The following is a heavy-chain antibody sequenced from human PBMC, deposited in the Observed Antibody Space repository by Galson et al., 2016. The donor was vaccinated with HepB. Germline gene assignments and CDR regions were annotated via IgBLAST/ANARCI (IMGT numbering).Heavy chain of an antibody. CDR1: GYALSELS. Sequence: SVKVSCKVSGYALSELSMHWVRQAPGKGLEWMGGLDPQDGRMIYAQKFQGRLNLAEDTSTDTAYMELSSLISEDTAIYSCARLDSGITLDDWGQGTRVTVSS. J-gene: IGHJ4*02. CDR3: ARLDSGITLDD. V-gene: IGHV1-24*01. CDR2: LDPQDGRM. D-gene: IGHD1-26*01.